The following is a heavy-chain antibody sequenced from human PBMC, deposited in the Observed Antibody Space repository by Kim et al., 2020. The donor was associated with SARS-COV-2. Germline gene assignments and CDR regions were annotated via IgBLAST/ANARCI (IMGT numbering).Heavy chain of an antibody. J-gene: IGHJ4*02. Sequence: GGSLRLSCAASGFTFSNAWMSWVRQAPGKGLEWVGRIKSKTDGGTTDYAAPVKGRFTISRDDSKNTLYLQMNSLKTEDTAVYYCTTQGILEWLAMFVEWGQGTLVTVSS. CDR2: IKSKTDGGTT. D-gene: IGHD3-3*01. V-gene: IGHV3-15*01. CDR3: TTQGILEWLAMFVE. CDR1: GFTFSNAW.